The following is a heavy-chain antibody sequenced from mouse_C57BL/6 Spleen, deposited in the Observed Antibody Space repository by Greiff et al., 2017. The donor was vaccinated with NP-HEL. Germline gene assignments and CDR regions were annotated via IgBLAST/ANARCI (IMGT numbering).Heavy chain of an antibody. J-gene: IGHJ1*03. CDR3: VRQVDYEWYFDV. V-gene: IGHV10-1*01. Sequence: EVKLVESGGGLVQPKGSLKLSCAASGFSFNTYAMNWVRQAPGKGLEWVARIRSKSNNYATYYADSVKDRFTISRDDSESMLYLQMNNLETEDTAMYYCVRQVDYEWYFDVWGTGTTVTVSS. D-gene: IGHD2-4*01. CDR1: GFSFNTYA. CDR2: IRSKSNNYAT.